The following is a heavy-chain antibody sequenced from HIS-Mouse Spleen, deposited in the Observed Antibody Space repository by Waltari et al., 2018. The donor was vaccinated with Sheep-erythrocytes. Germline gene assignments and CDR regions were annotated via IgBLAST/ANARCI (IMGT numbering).Heavy chain of an antibody. CDR3: ARDTGTDAFDI. CDR2: ISSSSSYI. CDR1: VSTFSSYS. V-gene: IGHV3-21*01. Sequence: EVQLVESGGGLVKPGGSRRLSRAAAVSTFSSYSTHWVRQAPGKGLEWVSSISSSSSYIYYADSVKGRFTISRDNAKNSLYLQMNSLRAEDTAVYYCARDTGTDAFDIWGQGTMVTVSS. J-gene: IGHJ3*02. D-gene: IGHD1-1*01.